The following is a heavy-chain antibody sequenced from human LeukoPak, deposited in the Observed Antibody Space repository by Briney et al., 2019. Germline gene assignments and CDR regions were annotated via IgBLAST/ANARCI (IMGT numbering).Heavy chain of an antibody. D-gene: IGHD4-17*01. J-gene: IGHJ4*02. CDR1: GYTFTSYY. CDR3: ARGYDYGDYAVP. V-gene: IGHV1-46*01. CDR2: INPSGSST. Sequence: ASVKVSCKASGYTFTSYYMHWVRQAPGQGLEWMGLINPSGSSTTYAQKFQGRVTMTRDMFTSTDYMELTSLTSDDTAVYYCARGYDYGDYAVPWGQGTLVTVSS.